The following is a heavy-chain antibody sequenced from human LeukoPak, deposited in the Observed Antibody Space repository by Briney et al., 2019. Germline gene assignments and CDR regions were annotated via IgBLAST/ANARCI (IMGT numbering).Heavy chain of an antibody. D-gene: IGHD6-19*01. CDR3: ARPSGLYSGWYRNFDY. CDR2: INPNSGGT. V-gene: IGHV1-2*06. Sequence: ASVKVSCKASGYTFTGYYMHWVRQAPGQGLEWMGRINPNSGGTNYAQKFQGRVTMTRDTSISTAYMGLSRLRSDDTAVYYCARPSGLYSGWYRNFDYWGQGTLVTVSS. J-gene: IGHJ4*02. CDR1: GYTFTGYY.